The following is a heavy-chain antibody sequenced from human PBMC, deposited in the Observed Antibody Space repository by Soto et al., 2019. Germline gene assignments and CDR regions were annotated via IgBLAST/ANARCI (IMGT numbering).Heavy chain of an antibody. J-gene: IGHJ6*02. V-gene: IGHV3-21*01. CDR1: GFTFSSCS. CDR2: ISSRSSYI. CDR3: AKPLWFGEIPPHYYYYGMDV. Sequence: GGSLRLSYAASGFTFSSCSMNWVRQALGNGLEWVSSISSRSSYIYYADSVKGRFTISRDNAKNSLYLQMNSLRAEDTAVYYCAKPLWFGEIPPHYYYYGMDVWGQGT. D-gene: IGHD3-10*01.